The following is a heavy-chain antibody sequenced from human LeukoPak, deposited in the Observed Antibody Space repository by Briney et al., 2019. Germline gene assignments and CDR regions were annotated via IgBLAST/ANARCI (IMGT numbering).Heavy chain of an antibody. CDR3: AREEREYCGGDCNDAFDI. CDR1: GGTFSSYA. D-gene: IGHD2-21*02. J-gene: IGHJ3*02. V-gene: IGHV1-69*01. CDR2: IIPIFGTA. Sequence: SVKVSCKASGGTFSSYAISWVRQAPGQGLEWMGGIIPIFGTANYAQKFQGRATITADESTSTAYMELSSLRSEDTAVYYCAREEREYCGGDCNDAFDIWGQGTMVTVSS.